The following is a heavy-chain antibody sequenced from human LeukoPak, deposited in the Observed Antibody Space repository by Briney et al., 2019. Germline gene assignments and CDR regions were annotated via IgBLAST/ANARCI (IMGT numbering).Heavy chain of an antibody. D-gene: IGHD1-1*01. CDR3: ARDEEGTSFGDY. V-gene: IGHV3-33*01. CDR1: GFTFSSYG. CDR2: IWYDGSNK. J-gene: IGHJ4*02. Sequence: GRFLRLSCAASGFTFSSYGMHWVRQDPGKGLEWVAVIWYDGSNKYYADSVKGRFTISRDNSKNTLYLQMNSLRAEDTAVYYCARDEEGTSFGDYWGQGTLVTVSS.